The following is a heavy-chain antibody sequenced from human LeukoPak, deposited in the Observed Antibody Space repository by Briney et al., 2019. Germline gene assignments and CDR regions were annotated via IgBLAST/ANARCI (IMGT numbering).Heavy chain of an antibody. Sequence: PGGSLRLSCAASGFTFSSYSMNWVRQAPGKGLEWVSSISSSSYIYYADSVKGRFTISRDNAKNSLYLQMNSLRAEDTAVYYCARLYCSGGSCYFDYWGQGTLVTVSS. J-gene: IGHJ4*02. CDR2: ISSSSYI. D-gene: IGHD2-15*01. V-gene: IGHV3-21*01. CDR1: GFTFSSYS. CDR3: ARLYCSGGSCYFDY.